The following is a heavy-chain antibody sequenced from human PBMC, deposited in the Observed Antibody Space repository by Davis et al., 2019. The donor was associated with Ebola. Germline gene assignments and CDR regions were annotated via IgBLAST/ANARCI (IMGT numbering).Heavy chain of an antibody. CDR2: VYYSGTT. CDR1: GDSFSSYY. J-gene: IGHJ5*02. Sequence: PSETLSLTCTVSGDSFSSYYWSWIRQPPGKGLEWIGYVYYSGTTNYNPSLKSRVTMSVDTSKNQFSLSLSSVTAADTAVYYCARRVEMTIGGSYNWFDPWGQGTLATVSS. CDR3: ARRVEMTIGGSYNWFDP. V-gene: IGHV4-59*08. D-gene: IGHD1-26*01.